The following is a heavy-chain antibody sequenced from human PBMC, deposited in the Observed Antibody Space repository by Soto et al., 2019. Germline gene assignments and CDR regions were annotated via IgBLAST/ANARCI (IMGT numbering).Heavy chain of an antibody. V-gene: IGHV1-46*01. D-gene: IGHD2-2*02. J-gene: IGHJ3*01. CDR1: GYSLTRYY. CDR2: INPNGGST. Sequence: QVRLVQSGAEVKKPGASVTVSCRTSGYSLTRYYLHWVRQAPGQGLEWMGIINPNGGSTTYSQHFQDRLTLTRDTSANTVYMELSGLTSEDTAIYFCARDPVPSDAGPVRYPADVWGQGTLVTISS. CDR3: ARDPVPSDAGPVRYPADV.